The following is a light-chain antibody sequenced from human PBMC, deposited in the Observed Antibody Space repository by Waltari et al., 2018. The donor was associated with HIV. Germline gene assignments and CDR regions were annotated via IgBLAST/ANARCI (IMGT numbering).Light chain of an antibody. CDR3: GTWDSSRSAVV. CDR2: VNR. CDR1: TSTIGKSY. J-gene: IGLJ1*01. V-gene: IGLV1-51*01. Sequence: QSVLTQPPSVSAVPGQKVTLSCSGSTSTIGKSYVSWYKRLPGTAPKLLIYVNRMRPWWIPDRFSGSKSGTSATLGITGLPTGDEADYYCGTWDSSRSAVVFGTGTKVTVL.